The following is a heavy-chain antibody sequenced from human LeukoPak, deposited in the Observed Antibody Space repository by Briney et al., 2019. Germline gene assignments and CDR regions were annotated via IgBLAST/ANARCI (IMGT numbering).Heavy chain of an antibody. D-gene: IGHD1/OR15-1a*01. V-gene: IGHV3-23*01. Sequence: PGGSLRLSCAASGFTFSSYAMSWVRQAPGKGLEWLSAISGSGGSTYYADSVKGRFTISRDNSKNTLYLQMNSLGAEDTAVYYCAKVGPGTYYYYYMDVWGKGTTVTVSS. CDR2: ISGSGGST. CDR3: AKVGPGTYYYYYMDV. CDR1: GFTFSSYA. J-gene: IGHJ6*03.